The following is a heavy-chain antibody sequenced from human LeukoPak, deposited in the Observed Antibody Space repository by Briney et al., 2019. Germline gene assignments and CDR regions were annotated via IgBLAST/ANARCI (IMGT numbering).Heavy chain of an antibody. J-gene: IGHJ4*02. Sequence: PSETLSLTCAVYGGSFSGYYWSWIRQPPGKGLEWIGEINHSGSTNYNPSLKSRVTISVDTSKNQFSLKLSSVTAADTAVYYCARGRGSAYYYGSGSRYFDYWGQGTLVTVS. V-gene: IGHV4-34*01. CDR1: GGSFSGYY. CDR3: ARGRGSAYYYGSGSRYFDY. D-gene: IGHD3-10*01. CDR2: INHSGST.